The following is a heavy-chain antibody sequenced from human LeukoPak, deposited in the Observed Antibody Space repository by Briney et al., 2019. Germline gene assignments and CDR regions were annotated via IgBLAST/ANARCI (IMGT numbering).Heavy chain of an antibody. J-gene: IGHJ4*02. V-gene: IGHV3-23*01. D-gene: IGHD1-14*01. CDR2: ISGSGGKT. CDR1: GFTFSSYE. CDR3: AKETARPAGVFEY. Sequence: PGGSLRLSCAASGFTFSSYEMNWVRQAPGKGLEWVSAISGSGGKTYYADSVKGRFTISRDNSKNTLYLQMNSLRADDTAVYYCAKETARPAGVFEYWGQGTRVTVSS.